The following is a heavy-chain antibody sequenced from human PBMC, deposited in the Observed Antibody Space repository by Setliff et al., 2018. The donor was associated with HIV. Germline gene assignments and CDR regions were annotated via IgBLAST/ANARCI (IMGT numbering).Heavy chain of an antibody. CDR2: INHSGST. J-gene: IGHJ4*02. D-gene: IGHD3-3*01. CDR1: GGSIRATSYY. Sequence: PSETLSLTCTVSGGSIRATSYYWGWIRQPPGKGLEWIGEINHSGSTNYNPSLKSRVTISVDTSKNQFSLKLSSVTPADTAVYYCATGIDNFWSGYVNWGQGTLVTVSS. CDR3: ATGIDNFWSGYVN. V-gene: IGHV4-39*07.